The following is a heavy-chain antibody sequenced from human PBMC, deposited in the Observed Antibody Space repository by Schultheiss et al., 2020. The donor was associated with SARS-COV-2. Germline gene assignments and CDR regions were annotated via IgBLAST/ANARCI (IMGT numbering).Heavy chain of an antibody. CDR2: ISSSSSYI. D-gene: IGHD3-10*01. Sequence: GGSLRLSCAASGFTFSSYSMNWVRQAPGKGLEWVSSISSSSSYIYYADSVKGRFTISRDNAKNSLYLQMNSLRAEDTAVYYCARDRYYYGSGSAKTSYYYYGMDVWGQGTTVTVSS. V-gene: IGHV3-21*01. CDR3: ARDRYYYGSGSAKTSYYYYGMDV. J-gene: IGHJ6*02. CDR1: GFTFSSYS.